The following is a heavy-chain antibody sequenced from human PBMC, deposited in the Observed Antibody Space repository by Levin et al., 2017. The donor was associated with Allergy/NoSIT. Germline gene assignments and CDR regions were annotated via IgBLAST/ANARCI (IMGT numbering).Heavy chain of an antibody. J-gene: IGHJ4*02. CDR2: ISAYNGNT. Sequence: ASVKVSCKASGYTFTSYGISWVRQAPGQGLEWMGWISAYNGNTNYAQKLQGRVTMTTDTSTSTAYMELRSLRSDDTAVYYCARDLRYYDSSGLFDYWGQGTLVTVSS. CDR3: ARDLRYYDSSGLFDY. V-gene: IGHV1-18*01. D-gene: IGHD3-22*01. CDR1: GYTFTSYG.